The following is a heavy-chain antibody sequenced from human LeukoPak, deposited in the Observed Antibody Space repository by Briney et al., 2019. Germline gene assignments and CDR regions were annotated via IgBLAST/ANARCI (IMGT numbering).Heavy chain of an antibody. Sequence: GASVKVSCKASGGTFSSYANSWVRQAPGQGLEWMGRIIPILGIANYAQKFQGRVTITADKSTSTAYMELSSLRSEDTAVYYCARSFQQSWFDPWGQGTLVTVSS. J-gene: IGHJ5*02. V-gene: IGHV1-69*04. CDR1: GGTFSSYA. D-gene: IGHD6-13*01. CDR2: IIPILGIA. CDR3: ARSFQQSWFDP.